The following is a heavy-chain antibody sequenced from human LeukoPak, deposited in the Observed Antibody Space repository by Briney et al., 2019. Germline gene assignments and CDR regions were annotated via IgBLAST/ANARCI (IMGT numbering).Heavy chain of an antibody. CDR2: IYHSGST. J-gene: IGHJ4*02. CDR3: ARGRVEEDKVAATEAGYFEY. Sequence: PSETLSLTCAVSGGSISSAGYSWSWIRQPPEKGLEWIGYIYHSGSTYYNHSLTSRVTISVDRSNNQFSLELSSVTAADTAVYYCARGRVEEDKVAATEAGYFEYWGQGTLVTVSS. D-gene: IGHD5-12*01. CDR1: GGSISSAGYS. V-gene: IGHV4-30-2*01.